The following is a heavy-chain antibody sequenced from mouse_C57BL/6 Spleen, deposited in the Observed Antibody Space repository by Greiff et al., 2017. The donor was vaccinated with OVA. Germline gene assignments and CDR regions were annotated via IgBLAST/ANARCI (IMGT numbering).Heavy chain of an antibody. CDR1: GSTFSDYY. CDR2: ISNGGGST. V-gene: IGHV5-12*01. Sequence: VMLVESGGGLVQPGGSLKLSCAASGSTFSDYYMYWVRQTPEKRLEWVAYISNGGGSTYYPDTVKGRFTISRDNAKNTLYLQMSRLKSEDTAMYYCARHDDGYYGGAMDYWGQGTSVTVSS. D-gene: IGHD2-3*01. CDR3: ARHDDGYYGGAMDY. J-gene: IGHJ4*01.